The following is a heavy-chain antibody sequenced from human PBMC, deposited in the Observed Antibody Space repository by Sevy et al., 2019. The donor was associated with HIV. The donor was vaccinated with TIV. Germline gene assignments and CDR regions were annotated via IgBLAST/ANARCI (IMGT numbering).Heavy chain of an antibody. Sequence: ASVKVSCKASGYTFTGYYMHWVRRAPGQGLEWMGWINPNSGGTNYAQKFQGRVTMTRDTSISTAYMELSRLRSDDTAVYYCARDLSCSSTSCRGPYYYYGMDVWGQGTTVTVSS. CDR1: GYTFTGYY. V-gene: IGHV1-2*02. CDR3: ARDLSCSSTSCRGPYYYYGMDV. CDR2: INPNSGGT. D-gene: IGHD2-2*01. J-gene: IGHJ6*02.